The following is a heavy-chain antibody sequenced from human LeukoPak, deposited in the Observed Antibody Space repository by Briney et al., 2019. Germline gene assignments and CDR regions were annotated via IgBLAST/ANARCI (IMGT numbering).Heavy chain of an antibody. D-gene: IGHD5-24*01. Sequence: GESLKTSRKGSGYTFTTYWIGWVRQMPGKGLECMGIIYPGDSDTRYSPSFQGQVTISVDKAISTAYLQWNSLKAWDTAMYYCARRGQAGYNLWYFDYWGQGTLVTVSS. J-gene: IGHJ4*02. CDR2: IYPGDSDT. V-gene: IGHV5-51*01. CDR1: GYTFTTYW. CDR3: ARRGQAGYNLWYFDY.